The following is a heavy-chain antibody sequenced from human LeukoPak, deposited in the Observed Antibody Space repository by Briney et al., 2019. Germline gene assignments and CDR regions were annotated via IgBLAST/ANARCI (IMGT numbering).Heavy chain of an antibody. CDR1: GGSFSGYY. CDR3: ARGGRGGITMVRGTRRLDY. V-gene: IGHV4-34*01. Sequence: LETLSLTCAVYGGSFSGYYWSWIRQPPGKGLEWIGEINHSGSTNYNPSLKSRVTISVDTSMNQFSLKLSSVTAADTAVYYCARGGRGGITMVRGTRRLDYWGQGTLVTVSS. CDR2: INHSGST. D-gene: IGHD3-10*01. J-gene: IGHJ4*02.